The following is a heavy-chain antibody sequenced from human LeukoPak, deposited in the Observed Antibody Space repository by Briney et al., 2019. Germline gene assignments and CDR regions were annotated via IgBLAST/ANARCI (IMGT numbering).Heavy chain of an antibody. Sequence: GGSLRLSCAASGFTVSSNYMNWVRQAPGKGLEWVSLIYSGDRTYYADSVKGRFTISRDNSKNTLYLQMNSLRAEDTAVYYCARDPYRFAFDIWGQGTVVLVSS. CDR1: GFTVSSNY. V-gene: IGHV3-53*01. D-gene: IGHD1-26*01. CDR2: IYSGDRT. CDR3: ARDPYRFAFDI. J-gene: IGHJ3*02.